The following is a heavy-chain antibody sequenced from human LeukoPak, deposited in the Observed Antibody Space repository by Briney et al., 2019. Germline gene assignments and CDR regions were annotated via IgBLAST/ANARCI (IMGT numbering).Heavy chain of an antibody. CDR1: GFTFSNYA. J-gene: IGHJ4*02. D-gene: IGHD3-10*01. Sequence: PGGSLRLSCAASGFTFSNYALHWVRKAPGKGLEWVTVISYDGNNKYYADSVTGRSTISRDNSKNTLYLQMNSQRTEDTAVYYCARGGDYGSGSFRWRHFDYWGQGTLVTVSS. CDR3: ARGGDYGSGSFRWRHFDY. V-gene: IGHV3-30-3*01. CDR2: ISYDGNNK.